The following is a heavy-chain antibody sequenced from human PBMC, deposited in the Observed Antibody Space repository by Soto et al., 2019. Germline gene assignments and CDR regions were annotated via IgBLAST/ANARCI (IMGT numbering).Heavy chain of an antibody. CDR2: MNPNSGNT. Sequence: QVQLVQSGAEVKKPGASVKVSCQASGYTFTSYDINWVQQATGQGLEWMGWMNPNSGNTGYAQKFQARVTMTRTISINTAYRDLISLRAEETAVYYCARSGDCPNGIGYYGDFDYWGQGTLVTVSS. CDR3: ARSGDCPNGIGYYGDFDY. D-gene: IGHD2-8*01. V-gene: IGHV1-8*01. CDR1: GYTFTSYD. J-gene: IGHJ4*02.